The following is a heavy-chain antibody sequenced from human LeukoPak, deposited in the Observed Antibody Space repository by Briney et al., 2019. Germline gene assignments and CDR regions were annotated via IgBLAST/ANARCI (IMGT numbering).Heavy chain of an antibody. CDR1: GFTFSSYA. V-gene: IGHV3-23*01. CDR2: ISGSGGST. D-gene: IGHD6-13*01. Sequence: GGSLRLSCAASGFTFSSYAMSWVRQAPGKGLEWVSAISGSGGSTYYADSVKGRFTISRDNSKNTLYLQMNSLRAEDTAVYYRAKDPLLIYSSSWERRKNGFDYWGQGTLVTVSS. J-gene: IGHJ4*02. CDR3: AKDPLLIYSSSWERRKNGFDY.